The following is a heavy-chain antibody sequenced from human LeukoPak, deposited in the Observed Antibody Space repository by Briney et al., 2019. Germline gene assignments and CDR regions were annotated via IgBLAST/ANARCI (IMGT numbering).Heavy chain of an antibody. D-gene: IGHD2-15*01. Sequence: PSETLSLPCAVYGVSFSGYYWSWIRQPPGKGLEWVGEINHSGSTNYNPSLKSRVTISVDTSKNQFSLKRSSETAVDTAVYYCARVSCYSCPNWFDPWGQGTLVTVSS. J-gene: IGHJ5*02. V-gene: IGHV4-34*01. CDR3: ARVSCYSCPNWFDP. CDR2: INHSGST. CDR1: GVSFSGYY.